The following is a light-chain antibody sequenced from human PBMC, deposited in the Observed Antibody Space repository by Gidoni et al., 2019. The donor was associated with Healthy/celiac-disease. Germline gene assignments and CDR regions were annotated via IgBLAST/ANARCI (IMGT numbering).Light chain of an antibody. J-gene: IGKJ4*01. CDR2: AAS. V-gene: IGKV1-39*01. CDR3: QQSYSTLT. CDR1: QRISSY. Sequence: DIQMTPSPSSLSASVGDGVTITCRASQRISSYLNWYQQKPGKAPKLLIYAASSLQSGVPSRFSGSGSGTDFTLTISSLQPEDFATYYCQQSYSTLTFGGGTKVEIK.